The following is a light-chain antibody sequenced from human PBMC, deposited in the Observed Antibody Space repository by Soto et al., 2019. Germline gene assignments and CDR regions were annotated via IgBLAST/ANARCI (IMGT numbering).Light chain of an antibody. Sequence: QPVLTQSPSASASLRASVKLTCTLSSGHSSYAIAWHQQQPEKGPRYLMKLDSDRSHTKGDAIPDRFSGSSSGAERYLTISSLQSDDEADYYCQTWGTGIHVVFGGGTKLTVL. CDR3: QTWGTGIHVV. V-gene: IGLV4-69*01. CDR2: LDSDRSH. CDR1: SGHSSYA. J-gene: IGLJ2*01.